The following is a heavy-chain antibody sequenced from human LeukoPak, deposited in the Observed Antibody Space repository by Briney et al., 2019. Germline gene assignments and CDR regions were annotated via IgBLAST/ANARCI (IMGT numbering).Heavy chain of an antibody. CDR1: GFSFSTYA. D-gene: IGHD6-19*01. CDR3: GKPAKYWLVRGNGVDV. CDR2: IDAGGGDT. J-gene: IGHJ6*02. V-gene: IGHV3-23*01. Sequence: PGASLRLSCAAYGFSFSTYAMTWVRQAPGKGLEWVASIDAGGGDTYHSDSVKGRFTISRDNSMNTLYLQMNSLRADDTAVYYCGKPAKYWLVRGNGVDVWGQGTTVTVSS.